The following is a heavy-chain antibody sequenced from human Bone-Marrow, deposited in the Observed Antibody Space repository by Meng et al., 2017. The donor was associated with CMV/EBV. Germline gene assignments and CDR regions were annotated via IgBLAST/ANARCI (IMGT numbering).Heavy chain of an antibody. CDR3: ARTAYSYELWGSYGMDV. CDR2: ISASADST. CDR1: GFNFSSYA. Sequence: GGSLRLSCAASGFNFSSYAMSWVRQAPGKGLEWVSTISASADSTYYADSVKGRFTISRDNSKNTLYLQMNSLRAEDTAVYYCARTAYSYELWGSYGMDVWGQGTTVTVSS. V-gene: IGHV3-23*01. J-gene: IGHJ6*02. D-gene: IGHD5-18*01.